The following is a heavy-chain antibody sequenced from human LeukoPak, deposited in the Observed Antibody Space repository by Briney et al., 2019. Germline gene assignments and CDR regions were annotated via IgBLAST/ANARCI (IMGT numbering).Heavy chain of an antibody. D-gene: IGHD3-10*01. Sequence: PGGSLRLSCAASGFTFSNAWMSWVRQAPGKGLEWVGRIKSKTDDGTTDYAAPVKGRFTISRDDSKNTLYLQMNSLKTEDTAVYYCTTRGPWGQGTLVTVSS. CDR1: GFTFSNAW. V-gene: IGHV3-15*01. J-gene: IGHJ5*02. CDR3: TTRGP. CDR2: IKSKTDDGTT.